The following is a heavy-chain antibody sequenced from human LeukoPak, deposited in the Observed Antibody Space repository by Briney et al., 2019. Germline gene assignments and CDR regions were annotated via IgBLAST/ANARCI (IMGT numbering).Heavy chain of an antibody. V-gene: IGHV1-18*01. Sequence: GASVTVSCTASGYTFTSYGISWVRQAPGQGLEWMGWISAYNGNTNYAQKLQGRVTMTTDTSTSTAYMELRSLRSDDTAVYYCARELTRANDAFDIWGQGTMVTVSS. CDR3: ARELTRANDAFDI. CDR2: ISAYNGNT. D-gene: IGHD4/OR15-4a*01. CDR1: GYTFTSYG. J-gene: IGHJ3*02.